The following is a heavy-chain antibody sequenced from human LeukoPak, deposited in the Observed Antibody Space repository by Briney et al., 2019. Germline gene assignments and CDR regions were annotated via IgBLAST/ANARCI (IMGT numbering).Heavy chain of an antibody. CDR2: INHSGST. J-gene: IGHJ4*02. CDR1: GGSFSGYY. Sequence: PSETLSLTCAVYGGSFSGYYWSWLRQPPGKGLEWIGEINHSGSTNYNPSLKSRVTISADTSKNQFSLKLSSVTAADTAVYYCARDALGDYFDYWGQGTLVTVSS. V-gene: IGHV4-34*01. CDR3: ARDALGDYFDY.